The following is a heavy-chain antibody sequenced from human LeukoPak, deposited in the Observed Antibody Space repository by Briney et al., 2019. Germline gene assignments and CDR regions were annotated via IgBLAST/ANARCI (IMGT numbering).Heavy chain of an antibody. CDR3: ARQNRKFSSSGPGRYFDI. CDR1: GYTFTGYY. CDR2: INPNSGGT. Sequence: ASVKVSCKASGYTFTGYYMHWVRQAPGQGLEWMGWINPNSGGTNYAQKFQGRVTMTRDTSISTAYMELSRLRSDDTAVYYCARQNRKFSSSGPGRYFDIWGQGTVVTVSS. J-gene: IGHJ3*02. D-gene: IGHD6-13*01. V-gene: IGHV1-2*02.